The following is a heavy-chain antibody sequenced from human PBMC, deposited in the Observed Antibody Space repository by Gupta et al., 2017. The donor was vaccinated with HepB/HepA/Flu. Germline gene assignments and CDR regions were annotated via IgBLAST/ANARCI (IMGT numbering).Heavy chain of an antibody. D-gene: IGHD1-14*01. Sequence: EVQLVESGGGLVQPGGSLRLSCAASGFTFSSYWMHWVRQTPEKGLVWVSHIDPDGSSTNYADSVKGRFTISRDNAKNVLYLEMNSLRVEDTAVYYCSRGGFRSTWPGAYWGQGTLVTVSS. CDR2: IDPDGSST. CDR1: GFTFSSYW. CDR3: SRGGFRSTWPGAY. J-gene: IGHJ4*02. V-gene: IGHV3-74*01.